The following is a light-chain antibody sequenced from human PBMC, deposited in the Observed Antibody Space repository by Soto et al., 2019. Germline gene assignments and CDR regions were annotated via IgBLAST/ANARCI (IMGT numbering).Light chain of an antibody. CDR3: QQYGTSPT. CDR2: GAS. CDR1: QSVSSSF. J-gene: IGKJ3*01. Sequence: EIVLTQSPGTLSLSPGERATLSCRASQSVSSSFLAWYQQKPGQAPRLLIYGASMRATGIPDRFSGSGSGSGTDFTLTISRLEPEDFAVYYCQQYGTSPTFGPGTKVDI. V-gene: IGKV3-20*01.